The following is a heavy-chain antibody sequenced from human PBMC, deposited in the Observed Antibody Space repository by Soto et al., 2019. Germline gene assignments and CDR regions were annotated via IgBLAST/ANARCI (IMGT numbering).Heavy chain of an antibody. CDR3: AREAYNSDYFDY. CDR2: IYYSGST. Sequence: SETLSLTCTVSGGSISSYYWSWIRQPPGKGLEWIGYIYYSGSTNYNPSLKSRVTISVDTSKNQFSLKLSSVTAADTAVYYCAREAYNSDYFDYWGQGTLVTVSS. CDR1: GGSISSYY. V-gene: IGHV4-59*01. D-gene: IGHD1-1*01. J-gene: IGHJ4*02.